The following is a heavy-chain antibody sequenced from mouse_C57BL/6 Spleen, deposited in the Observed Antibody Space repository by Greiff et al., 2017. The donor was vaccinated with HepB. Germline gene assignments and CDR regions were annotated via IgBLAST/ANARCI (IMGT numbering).Heavy chain of an antibody. J-gene: IGHJ3*01. D-gene: IGHD1-1*01. CDR2: ISYDGSN. CDR1: GYSITSGYY. V-gene: IGHV3-6*01. CDR3: ARDESRAWFAY. Sequence: EVKLQESGPGLVKPSQSLSLTCSVTGYSITSGYYWNWIRQFPGNKLEWMGYISYDGSNNYNPSLKNRISITRDTSKNQFFLKLNSVTTEDTATYYCARDESRAWFAYWGQGTLVTVSA.